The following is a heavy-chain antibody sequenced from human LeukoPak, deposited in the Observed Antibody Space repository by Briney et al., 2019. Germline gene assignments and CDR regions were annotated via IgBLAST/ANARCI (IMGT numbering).Heavy chain of an antibody. CDR3: ARDPGSGSWGTYYYYYMDV. CDR2: INPSGGST. CDR1: GYTFTSYY. D-gene: IGHD6-13*01. J-gene: IGHJ6*03. Sequence: GASVKVSCKASGYTFTSYYMHWVRQAPGQGLEWMGIINPSGGSTSYAQKFQGRVTMTRDTSTSTVYMELSSLRSEDTAVYYCARDPGSGSWGTYYYYYMDVWGKGTTVTVSS. V-gene: IGHV1-46*01.